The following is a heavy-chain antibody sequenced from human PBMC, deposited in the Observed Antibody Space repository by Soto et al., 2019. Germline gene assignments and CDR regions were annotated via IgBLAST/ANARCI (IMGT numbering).Heavy chain of an antibody. Sequence: EVQLLESGGGLVQPGGSLRLSCAASGFMFKKYAMSWVRQAPGKGLEWVSGISGSDGRTSYAESVKGRFSISRDNSKSTLHLQMNSRRPEDTAMYYCAKDPLSSLATRLYYFDHWGQGNLVTVSS. CDR1: GFMFKKYA. CDR2: ISGSDGRT. CDR3: AKDPLSSLATRLYYFDH. D-gene: IGHD2-21*02. J-gene: IGHJ4*02. V-gene: IGHV3-23*01.